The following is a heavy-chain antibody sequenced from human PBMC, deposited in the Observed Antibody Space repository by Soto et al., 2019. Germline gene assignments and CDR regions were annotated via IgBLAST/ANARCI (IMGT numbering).Heavy chain of an antibody. V-gene: IGHV3-21*01. Sequence: EVQLVESGGGLVQPGGSLRLSCAASGFTFNTYDMNWVRQAPGKGLECVSSITTSSADIYYAASLKGRTTISRDNAKNSLFLQMNSLRAEDTAVYYCVRSGTARLLRHSWFDTWGQGTLVTVSS. D-gene: IGHD2-21*01. CDR2: ITTSSADI. CDR1: GFTFNTYD. J-gene: IGHJ5*02. CDR3: VRSGTARLLRHSWFDT.